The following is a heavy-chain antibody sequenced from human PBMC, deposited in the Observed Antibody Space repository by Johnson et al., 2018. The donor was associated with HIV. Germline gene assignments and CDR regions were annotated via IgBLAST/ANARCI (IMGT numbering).Heavy chain of an antibody. CDR3: ARSVNAGRPFDI. Sequence: VQLVESGGGLVQPGGSLRLSCAASGFTFSSYWMHWVRQGPGKGLEWVSYISGSDGAIWYADSVKGRFTVSRDNAKNSFYLQMNSLRAEDTAVYYCARSVNAGRPFDIWGQGTLVTVSS. D-gene: IGHD2-8*01. CDR2: ISGSDGAI. CDR1: GFTFSSYW. V-gene: IGHV3-48*04. J-gene: IGHJ3*02.